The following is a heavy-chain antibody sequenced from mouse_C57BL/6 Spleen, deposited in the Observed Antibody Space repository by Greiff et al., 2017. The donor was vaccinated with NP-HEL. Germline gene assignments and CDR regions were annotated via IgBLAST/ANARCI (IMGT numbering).Heavy chain of an antibody. CDR1: GFTFSDYG. V-gene: IGHV5-17*01. J-gene: IGHJ2*01. D-gene: IGHD1-1*01. CDR3: ARQALYYGSSLYYFDY. Sequence: EVMLVESGGGLVKPGGSLKLSCAASGFTFSDYGMHWVRQAPEKGLEWVAYISSGSSTIYYADTVKGRFTISRDNAKNTLFLQMTSLRSEDTAMYYCARQALYYGSSLYYFDYWGQGTTLTVSS. CDR2: ISSGSSTI.